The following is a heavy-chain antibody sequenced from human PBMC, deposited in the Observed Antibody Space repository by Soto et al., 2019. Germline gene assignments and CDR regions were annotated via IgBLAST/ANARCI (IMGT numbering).Heavy chain of an antibody. CDR1: GFSLSTDDVG. Sequence: GSGPTLVNPTQPLTLTCTFSGFSLSTDDVGVGWIRQPPGKALDWLAVIYWDDDKRYSPSLKSRLTITKDTSKNQVLLTMTNMDPVDTATYFCARSKYSISSFDYWGQGALVTV. V-gene: IGHV2-5*02. CDR3: ARSKYSISSFDY. J-gene: IGHJ4*02. CDR2: IYWDDDK. D-gene: IGHD6-6*01.